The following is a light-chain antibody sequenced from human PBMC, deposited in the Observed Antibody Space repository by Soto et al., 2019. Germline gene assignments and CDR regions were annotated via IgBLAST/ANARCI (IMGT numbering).Light chain of an antibody. Sequence: DIQMTQSPSSLSASVGDRVTITFRASQSISSYLTWYQQKPGKAPKLLIYAASSLQSGVPSRFSGSGSGTDFTHAISSLQPEDFATYYCQQSYSTLMYSFGQGTKLEIK. CDR2: AAS. CDR1: QSISSY. CDR3: QQSYSTLMYS. J-gene: IGKJ2*01. V-gene: IGKV1-39*01.